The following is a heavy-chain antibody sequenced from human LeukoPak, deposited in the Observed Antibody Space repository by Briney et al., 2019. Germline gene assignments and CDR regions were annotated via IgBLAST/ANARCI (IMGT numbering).Heavy chain of an antibody. CDR1: GYTFTSYD. CDR2: MNPNSGNT. J-gene: IGHJ5*02. CDR3: ARGRQQWLVRGSWFDP. Sequence: ASVKVSCKASGYTFTSYDINWVRQATGQGLEGMGWMNPNSGNTGYAQKFQGRVTITRNTSISTAYMELSSLRSEDTAVYYCARGRQQWLVRGSWFDPWGQGTLVTVSS. D-gene: IGHD6-19*01. V-gene: IGHV1-8*03.